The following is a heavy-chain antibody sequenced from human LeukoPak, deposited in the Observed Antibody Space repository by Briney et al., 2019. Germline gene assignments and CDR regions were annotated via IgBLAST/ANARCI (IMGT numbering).Heavy chain of an antibody. V-gene: IGHV4-30-4*02. J-gene: IGHJ4*02. D-gene: IGHD3-22*01. CDR2: GYYSGRT. CDR1: GGSISSADYY. Sequence: SETLSLTCTVSGGSISSADYYWSWIRQPPGKALEWVGYGYYSGRTYYNPSLKSRLTISLDTSKNHFFLNLSSVTAADTAVYFCARDVRRRGDSNYFDSWGQGTLVTVSS. CDR3: ARDVRRRGDSNYFDS.